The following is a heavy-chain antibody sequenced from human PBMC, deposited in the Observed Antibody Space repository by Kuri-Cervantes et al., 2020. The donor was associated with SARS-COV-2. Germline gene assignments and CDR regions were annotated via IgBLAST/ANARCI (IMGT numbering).Heavy chain of an antibody. CDR3: ARAAFYYYYYYMDV. V-gene: IGHV3-23*01. CDR2: ISGSGGST. CDR1: GFTFSSYA. Sequence: GESLKISCAASGFTFSSYAMSWVRQAPGKGLEWVSAISGSGGSTYYADSVKGRFTISRDSSKNTLYLQMNSLRAEDTAVYYCARAAFYYYYYYMDVWGKGTTVTVSS. J-gene: IGHJ6*03.